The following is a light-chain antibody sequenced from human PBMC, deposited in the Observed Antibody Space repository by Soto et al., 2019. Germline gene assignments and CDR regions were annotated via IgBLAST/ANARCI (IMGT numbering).Light chain of an antibody. Sequence: QSVLTQPPSVSGAPGQRVTISCIGSSSNIGANYEVHWYQQLPGTAPKLLIYGNNNRPSGVPDRISGSKSDTLASLAITGLQAEDEAGYYCQSYDSSLSAWVFGGGTKVTVL. CDR2: GNN. J-gene: IGLJ3*02. CDR1: SSNIGANYE. V-gene: IGLV1-40*01. CDR3: QSYDSSLSAWV.